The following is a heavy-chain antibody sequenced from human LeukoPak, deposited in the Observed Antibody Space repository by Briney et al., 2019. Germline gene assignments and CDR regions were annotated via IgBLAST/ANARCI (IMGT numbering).Heavy chain of an antibody. V-gene: IGHV4-61*02. J-gene: IGHJ4*02. CDR3: ARGPSRFLEP. CDR1: GGSISSGSYY. CDR2: IYTSGST. Sequence: PSETLSLTCTVSGGSISSGSYYWSWIRQPAGKGLEWIGRIYTSGSTNYNPSLKSRVTISVDTSKNQFSLKLSSVTAADTAVYYCARGPSRFLEPWGQGTLVTVSS. D-gene: IGHD3-3*01.